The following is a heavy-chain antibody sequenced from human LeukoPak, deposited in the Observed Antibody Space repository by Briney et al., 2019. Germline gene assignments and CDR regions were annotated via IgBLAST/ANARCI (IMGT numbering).Heavy chain of an antibody. D-gene: IGHD3-10*01. CDR1: GFTFTNAW. Sequence: GGSLRLSCAASGFTFTNAWMSWVRQAPGKGLEWVGRIKSKGDGETTDYAAPVKGRFTMSRDDSKDMLYLQMNGLMVEDTAVYYCITDLGLTMIRGVIVSWGQGTLVTVSS. J-gene: IGHJ4*02. CDR2: IKSKGDGETT. CDR3: ITDLGLTMIRGVIVS. V-gene: IGHV3-15*01.